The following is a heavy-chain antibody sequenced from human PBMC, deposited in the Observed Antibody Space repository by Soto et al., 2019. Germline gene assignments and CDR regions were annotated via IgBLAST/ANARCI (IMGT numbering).Heavy chain of an antibody. Sequence: ASVKVSCKASGYTFTSYGISWVRQAPGQGLEWMGWISAYNGNTNYAQKLQGRVTMTTDTSTSTAYMELRSLRSDDTAVYYCARPHSSGYYSGAFDIWGQGTTVTVSS. J-gene: IGHJ3*02. CDR3: ARPHSSGYYSGAFDI. CDR1: GYTFTSYG. D-gene: IGHD3-22*01. CDR2: ISAYNGNT. V-gene: IGHV1-18*01.